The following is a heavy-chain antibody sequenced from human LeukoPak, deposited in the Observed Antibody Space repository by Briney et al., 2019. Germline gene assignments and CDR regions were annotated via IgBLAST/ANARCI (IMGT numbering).Heavy chain of an antibody. CDR1: GGTFSSYA. D-gene: IGHD3-3*01. CDR3: ARDRYYDFWSGPMPPDY. J-gene: IGHJ4*02. Sequence: GASVKVSCKASGGTFSSYAISWVRQAPGQGLEWMGRIIPILGIANYAQKFQGRVTITADKSTSTAYMELSSLRSEDTAVYYCARDRYYDFWSGPMPPDYWGQGTLVTVSS. V-gene: IGHV1-69*04. CDR2: IIPILGIA.